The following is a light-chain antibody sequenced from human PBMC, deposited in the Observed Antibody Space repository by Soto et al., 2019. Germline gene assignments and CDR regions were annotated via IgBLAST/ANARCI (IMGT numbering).Light chain of an antibody. CDR1: SSDIGGYNY. V-gene: IGLV2-14*01. Sequence: QSVLTQPASVSGSPGQSITISCTGTSSDIGGYNYVSWYQHHPGKAPKLIIYEVSYRPSGVSNRFSGSKSGNTASLTISGLQTEDEADYYCHSYRSDNPRVFGGGTQLTVL. J-gene: IGLJ3*02. CDR2: EVS. CDR3: HSYRSDNPRV.